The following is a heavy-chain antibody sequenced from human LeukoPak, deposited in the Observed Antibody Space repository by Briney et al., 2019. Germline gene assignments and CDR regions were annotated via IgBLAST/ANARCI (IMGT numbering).Heavy chain of an antibody. CDR3: VRDRVYYFDY. CDR1: GGSISSDSYY. Sequence: SETLSLTCSVSGGSISSDSYYWSWIRQFSGKGLEWIGYIYYSGSTYYNPSLKSRVTISLDTSKNQFSLYLRSVTAADTAVYYCVRDRVYYFDYWGQXTLDTVSS. J-gene: IGHJ4*02. CDR2: IYYSGST. V-gene: IGHV4-31*03. D-gene: IGHD3-3*01.